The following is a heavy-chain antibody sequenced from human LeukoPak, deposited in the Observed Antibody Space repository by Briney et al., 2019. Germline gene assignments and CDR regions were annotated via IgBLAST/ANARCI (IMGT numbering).Heavy chain of an antibody. D-gene: IGHD3-10*01. CDR2: ISWNSGSI. Sequence: GRSLRLSCAASGFTFDDYAMHWVRQAPGKGLEWVSGISWNSGSIGYADSVKGRFTISRDNSKNTLYLQMNSLRAEDTAVYYCATPPEKFGEFSRDYWGQGTLVTVSS. J-gene: IGHJ4*02. CDR3: ATPPEKFGEFSRDY. V-gene: IGHV3-9*01. CDR1: GFTFDDYA.